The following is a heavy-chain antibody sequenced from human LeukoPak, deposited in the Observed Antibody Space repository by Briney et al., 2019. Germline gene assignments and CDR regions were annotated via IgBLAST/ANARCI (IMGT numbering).Heavy chain of an antibody. CDR3: ARGYYDFWSGYLDAFDI. V-gene: IGHV4-34*01. CDR2: INHSGST. CDR1: GGSFSGYY. D-gene: IGHD3-3*01. J-gene: IGHJ3*02. Sequence: PSETLSLTCAVYGGSFSGYYWSWIRQPPGKGLEWIGEINHSGSTNYNPSLKSRVTISVDTSKNQFSLKLSSVTAADTAVYYCARGYYDFWSGYLDAFDIWGQGTMVTVSS.